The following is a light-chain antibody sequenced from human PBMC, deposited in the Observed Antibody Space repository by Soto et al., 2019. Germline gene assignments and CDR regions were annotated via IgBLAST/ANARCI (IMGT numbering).Light chain of an antibody. CDR3: QQANSFPRT. CDR2: AAS. Sequence: DILLTQSPCFLSAPVGDGVTITCRASQGISSHLAWYHQKPGKAPKLLISAASSLQSGVPSRFSGSGSGTDFTLTISSLQPEDFATYYCQQANSFPRTFGQGTKVDIK. J-gene: IGKJ1*01. V-gene: IGKV1-9*01. CDR1: QGISSH.